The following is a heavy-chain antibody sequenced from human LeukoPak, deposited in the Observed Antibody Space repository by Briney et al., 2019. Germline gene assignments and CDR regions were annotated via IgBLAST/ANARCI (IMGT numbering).Heavy chain of an antibody. CDR2: IRSKAYGGTT. V-gene: IGHV3-49*04. D-gene: IGHD3-10*01. CDR3: TRDSRGSFDY. J-gene: IGHJ4*02. CDR1: GFTFGVYA. Sequence: GGSLRLSCTASGFTFGVYAMSWVRQAPGKGLEWEGFIRSKAYGGTTEYAASVKGRFTISRDDSKSIAYLQMNSLKTEATAVYYCTRDSRGSFDYWGQGTLVTVSS.